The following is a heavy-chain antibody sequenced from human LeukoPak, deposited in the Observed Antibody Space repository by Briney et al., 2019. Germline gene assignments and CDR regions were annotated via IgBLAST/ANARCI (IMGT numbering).Heavy chain of an antibody. CDR2: IKCNSDGGTT. V-gene: IGHV3-15*01. CDR3: TTYPVHSWYDAFEL. D-gene: IGHD6-13*01. Sequence: GGSLRLSCAASGFTLSNVWMSWVRQAPGKGLEWVGGIKCNSDGGTTNYAAPGIGTFTTSRNDSKNMVFLQMNSLKTEHTAVNYCTTYPVHSWYDAFELSGRGTMFTVSS. CDR1: GFTLSNVW. J-gene: IGHJ3*01.